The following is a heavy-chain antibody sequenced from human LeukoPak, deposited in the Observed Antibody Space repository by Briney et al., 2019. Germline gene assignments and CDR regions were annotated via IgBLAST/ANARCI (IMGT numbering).Heavy chain of an antibody. CDR2: K. D-gene: IGHD3-10*01. CDR3: ARGNFFGSGSSIVANIYFDY. J-gene: IGHJ4*02. CDR1: GLIFSSYS. V-gene: IGHV3-30*04. Sequence: PGGSLRLSCAASGLIFSSYSMHCVRQAPGKGLEWVAEKYYADSVKGRFTITRDNSKNTLYMQMDSLRPEDTAVYYCARGNFFGSGSSIVANIYFDYWGQGTLVTVSS.